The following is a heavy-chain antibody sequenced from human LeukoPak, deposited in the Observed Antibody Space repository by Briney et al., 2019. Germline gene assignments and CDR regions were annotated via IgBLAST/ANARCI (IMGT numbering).Heavy chain of an antibody. D-gene: IGHD6-19*01. V-gene: IGHV3-7*01. Sequence: GGSRRLSCVGSGFTFSEFWMTWVRQTPGQGLEWVANVNKDGYQEQYADSLRGRFTISKDNSKNSMYLQLNSLRAEDTGVYYCVRNRGWYALDMWGQGTMVTVSS. CDR3: VRNRGWYALDM. CDR2: VNKDGYQE. J-gene: IGHJ3*02. CDR1: GFTFSEFW.